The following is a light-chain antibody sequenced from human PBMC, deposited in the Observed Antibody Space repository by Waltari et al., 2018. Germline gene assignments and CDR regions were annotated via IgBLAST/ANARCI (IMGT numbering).Light chain of an antibody. V-gene: IGKV4-1*01. CDR2: WAS. CDR1: QSVFFTSIDKHY. Sequence: DIVMTQSPDFLAVSLGERATINCRSSQSVFFTSIDKHYLAWVQQKPGQSPKLLIYWASTRRSVVPDRFSGSGSGTEFSLTIDNLQAEDVAVSDCQQYYTTPRTFGQGTKLEIK. J-gene: IGKJ2*01. CDR3: QQYYTTPRT.